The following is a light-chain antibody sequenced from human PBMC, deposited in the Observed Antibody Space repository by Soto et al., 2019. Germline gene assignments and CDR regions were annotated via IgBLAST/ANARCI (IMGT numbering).Light chain of an antibody. V-gene: IGLV3-9*01. CDR2: RDS. CDR3: QVWDSRTV. CDR1: NIGSKN. Sequence: SYELTQPLSVSVALGQTARITCGGNNIGSKNVHWYQQKPGQAPVLVIYRDSNRPSGIPERFSGSNSGNTATLTISRAQAGDEADYYCQVWDSRTVFGGGTELTVL. J-gene: IGLJ3*02.